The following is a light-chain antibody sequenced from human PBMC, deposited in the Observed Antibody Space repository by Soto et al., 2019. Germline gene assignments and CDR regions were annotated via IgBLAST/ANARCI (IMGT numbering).Light chain of an antibody. CDR2: GAS. Sequence: EIVLTQSPGTLSVSPGERATLSCRASQSVSSKLAWYQQKPGQAPRLLFHGASTGATGIPARFSGSGSETEFTLSISSLKSEDFAVYYCQQYNNWPGTFGQGTKVEIK. J-gene: IGKJ1*01. CDR1: QSVSSK. V-gene: IGKV3-15*01. CDR3: QQYNNWPGT.